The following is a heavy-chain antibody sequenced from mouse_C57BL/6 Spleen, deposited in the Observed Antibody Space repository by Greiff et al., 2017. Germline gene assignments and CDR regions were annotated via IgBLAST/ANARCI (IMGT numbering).Heavy chain of an antibody. CDR2: IYPGDGDT. CDR1: GYAFSSSW. CDR3: ARDTTVVAHWYFDV. Sequence: QVQLQQSGPELVKPGASVKISCKASGYAFSSSWMNWVKQRPGKGLEWIGRIYPGDGDTNYNGTFKGKATLTADKSSSTAYMQLSSLTSEDSAVYFCARDTTVVAHWYFDVWGTGTTVTVSS. D-gene: IGHD1-1*01. J-gene: IGHJ1*03. V-gene: IGHV1-82*01.